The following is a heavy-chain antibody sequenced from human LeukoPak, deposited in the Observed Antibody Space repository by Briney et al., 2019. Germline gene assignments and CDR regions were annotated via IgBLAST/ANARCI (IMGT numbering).Heavy chain of an antibody. J-gene: IGHJ4*02. D-gene: IGHD6-13*01. Sequence: GGSLRLSCAASGFTFRNYWMGWVRQAPGKGLEWVANTKPDGSAEYYADSVRGRFTTSRDNANNFLYLQMNRLRAEDTAVYYCAKDLAAGTPYWGQGTLVTVSS. CDR3: AKDLAAGTPY. V-gene: IGHV3-7*03. CDR2: TKPDGSAE. CDR1: GFTFRNYW.